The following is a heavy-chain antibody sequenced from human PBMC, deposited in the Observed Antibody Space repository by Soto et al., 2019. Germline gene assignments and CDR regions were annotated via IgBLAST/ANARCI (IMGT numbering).Heavy chain of an antibody. CDR2: TYYRSKWYN. D-gene: IGHD2-2*01. CDR3: ARVNCSSTSCWVIDY. Sequence: KQSQTLSLTCAISGDSVSSNSAAWNWIRQSPSRGLEWLGRTYYRSKWYNDYAVSVKSRITINPDTSKNQFSLQLNSVTPEDTAVYYCARVNCSSTSCWVIDYWGQGTLVTVSS. J-gene: IGHJ4*02. V-gene: IGHV6-1*01. CDR1: GDSVSSNSAA.